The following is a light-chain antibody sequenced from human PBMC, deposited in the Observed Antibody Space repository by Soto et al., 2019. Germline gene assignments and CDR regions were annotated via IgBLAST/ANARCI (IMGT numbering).Light chain of an antibody. CDR2: GNS. V-gene: IGLV1-40*01. Sequence: QSVLTQPPSVSGAPGQSVTISCTGSSSNIGAGYDVHWYQQLPGTAPKLLIYGNSNRPSGVPDRFSGSKSGTSASLAITGLQDEDEADYYCQSYDSSLSGAVFGGGTQLTV. CDR3: QSYDSSLSGAV. CDR1: SSNIGAGYD. J-gene: IGLJ7*01.